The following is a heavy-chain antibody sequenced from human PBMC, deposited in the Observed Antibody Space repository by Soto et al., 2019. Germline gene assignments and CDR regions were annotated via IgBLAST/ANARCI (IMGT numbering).Heavy chain of an antibody. CDR2: IYYSGST. CDR1: GGSVSSGSYY. Sequence: SETLSLTCTVSGGSVSSGSYYWSWIRQPPGKGLEWIGYIYYSGSTNYNPSLKRRVTISVDTSKNQFSLKLSSVTAAETAVYYCARVSPVRFFVYWGQGTLVTVS. J-gene: IGHJ4*02. V-gene: IGHV4-61*01. CDR3: ARVSPVRFFVY.